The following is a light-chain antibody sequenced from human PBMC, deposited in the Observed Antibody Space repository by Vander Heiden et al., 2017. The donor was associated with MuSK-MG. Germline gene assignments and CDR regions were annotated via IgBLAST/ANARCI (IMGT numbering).Light chain of an antibody. CDR1: QGISSW. J-gene: IGKJ4*01. CDR3: QQAYSFPLT. Sequence: DIQMTQSPSSVSASVGDRVTITCRASQGISSWLAWYQQKPVKAPKLLIYAASSLQSGVPSRFSAPRSGTDFTLTISSLQPAAFTTYYSQQAYSFPLTFGGGTKVELQ. V-gene: IGKV1-12*01. CDR2: AAS.